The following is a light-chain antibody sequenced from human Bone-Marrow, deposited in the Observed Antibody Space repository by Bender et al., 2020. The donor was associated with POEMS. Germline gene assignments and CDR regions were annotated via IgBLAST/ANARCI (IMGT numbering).Light chain of an antibody. J-gene: IGLJ2*01. CDR1: SGSIASNY. CDR2: EDY. CDR3: QSYDGNNVI. Sequence: FILTQPHSVSESPGKTITISCTRSSGSIASNYVQWYQQRPGRAPTTVIYEDYQRPSGVPDRFSGSLDSSSDSASLTISGLKTEDEAEYYCQSYDGNNVIFGGGTRLSVL. V-gene: IGLV6-57*03.